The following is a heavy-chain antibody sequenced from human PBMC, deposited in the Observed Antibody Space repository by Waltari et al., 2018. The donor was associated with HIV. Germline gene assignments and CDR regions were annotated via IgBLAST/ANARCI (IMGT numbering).Heavy chain of an antibody. CDR2: INLNSGDT. D-gene: IGHD3-22*01. V-gene: IGHV1-2*06. Sequence: QVQLVQSGAAVKKPGASVKVSCKASGYNSTAHYLYWVRQAPGKGREWMGRINLNSGDTNYGQKFQGRVTMTRDTSISTAYMELSRLRSDDTAVYYCARDSYYYDSSGFFPDFWGQGTLVTVSS. J-gene: IGHJ4*02. CDR1: GYNSTAHY. CDR3: ARDSYYYDSSGFFPDF.